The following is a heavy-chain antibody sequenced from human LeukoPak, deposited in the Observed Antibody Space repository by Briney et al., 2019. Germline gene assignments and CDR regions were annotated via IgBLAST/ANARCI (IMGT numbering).Heavy chain of an antibody. J-gene: IGHJ3*02. CDR2: IRRKAYGGTT. CDR1: GFTFGDYA. V-gene: IGHV3-49*03. Sequence: GRSLRLSCTASGFTFGDYAMSWFRQAPGKGLEWVGFIRRKAYGGTTEYAASVKGRFTISRDDSKSIAYLQMNGLKTEDTAVYYCTRSLLWFGELPSNDAFDIWGQGTMVTVSS. CDR3: TRSLLWFGELPSNDAFDI. D-gene: IGHD3-10*01.